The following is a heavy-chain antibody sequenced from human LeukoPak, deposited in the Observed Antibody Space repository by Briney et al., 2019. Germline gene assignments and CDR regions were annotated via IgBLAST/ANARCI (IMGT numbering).Heavy chain of an antibody. D-gene: IGHD3-9*01. CDR3: ARSRPGITIFWTDNDAFDI. Sequence: GASVKVSCKASGYTFTSYDINWVRQATGQGLEWMGWMNPNSGNTGYAQKFQGRVTMTRNTSISTAYMELSSLRSEDTAVYYCARSRPGITIFWTDNDAFDIWGQGTMVTVSS. CDR1: GYTFTSYD. V-gene: IGHV1-8*01. CDR2: MNPNSGNT. J-gene: IGHJ3*02.